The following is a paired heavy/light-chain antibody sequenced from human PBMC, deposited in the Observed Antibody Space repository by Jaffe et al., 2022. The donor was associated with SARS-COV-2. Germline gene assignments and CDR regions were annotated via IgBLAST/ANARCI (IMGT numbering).Light chain of an antibody. CDR2: AVS. CDR3: SSYTSSSTLV. J-gene: IGLJ2*01. V-gene: IGLV2-14*03. Sequence: QSALTQPASVSGSPGQSITISCTGTSSDVGGYKYVSWYQQHPGKAPKLMIYAVSNRPSGVSDRFSGSKSGNTASLTISGLQAEDEADYYCSSYTSSSTLVFGGGTRLTVL. CDR1: SSDVGGYKY.
Heavy chain of an antibody. CDR3: ARGLTVVRGLITYYYYGMDV. D-gene: IGHD3-10*01. CDR1: GGSISSGGYY. J-gene: IGHJ6*02. Sequence: QVQLQESGPGLVKPSQTLSLTCTVSGGSISSGGYYWSWIRQPAGKGLEWIGRIYTSGSTNYNPSLKSRVTILVDTSKNQSSLKLSSVTAADTAVYYCARGLTVVRGLITYYYYGMDVWGQGTTVTVSS. CDR2: IYTSGST. V-gene: IGHV4-61*02.